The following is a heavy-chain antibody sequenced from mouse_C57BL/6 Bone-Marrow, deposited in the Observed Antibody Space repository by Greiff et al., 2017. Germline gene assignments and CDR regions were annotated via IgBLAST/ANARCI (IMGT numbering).Heavy chain of an antibody. CDR3: ARREYGSSYQYYAMDY. V-gene: IGHV1-85*01. Sequence: VQLQQSGPELVKPGASVKLSCKASGYTFTSYDINWVKQRPGQGLEWIGWIYPRDGSTKYNEKFKGKATLTVDTSSSTAYMEPHSLTAEDASVYFCARREYGSSYQYYAMDYWGQGTSVTVSS. CDR2: IYPRDGST. CDR1: GYTFTSYD. D-gene: IGHD1-1*01. J-gene: IGHJ4*01.